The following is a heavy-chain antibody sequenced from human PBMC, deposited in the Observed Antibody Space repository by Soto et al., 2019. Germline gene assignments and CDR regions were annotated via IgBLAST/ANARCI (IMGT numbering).Heavy chain of an antibody. Sequence: ASVKVSCKASGYTFTGYYMHWVRQAPGQGLEWMGWINPNSGGTNYAQKFQGWVTMTRDTSISTAYMELSRLRSDDTAVYYCARGGDYDFLETTHREKTLKHYYYYYYMDVWGKGTTVTVSS. D-gene: IGHD3-3*01. V-gene: IGHV1-2*04. J-gene: IGHJ6*03. CDR2: INPNSGGT. CDR1: GYTFTGYY. CDR3: ARGGDYDFLETTHREKTLKHYYYYYYMDV.